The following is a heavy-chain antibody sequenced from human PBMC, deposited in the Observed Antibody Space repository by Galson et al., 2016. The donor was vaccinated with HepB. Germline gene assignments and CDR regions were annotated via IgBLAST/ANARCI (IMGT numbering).Heavy chain of an antibody. CDR3: AKDGAIYGSCTSTSCSSYSDY. V-gene: IGHV3-23*01. D-gene: IGHD2-2*01. CDR2: ISSRGITT. J-gene: IGHJ4*02. CDR1: GFTFSLNA. Sequence: SLRLSCAASGFTFSLNALTWVRQAPGKGLEWVSAISSRGITTFYSDSVKGRFTVSRDNSKNTLFLQMNSLRAEDTAIYYCAKDGAIYGSCTSTSCSSYSDYWGQGTLVTVSS.